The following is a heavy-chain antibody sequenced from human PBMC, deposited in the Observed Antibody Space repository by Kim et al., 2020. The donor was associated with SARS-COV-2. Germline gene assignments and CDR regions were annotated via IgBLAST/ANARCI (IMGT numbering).Heavy chain of an antibody. V-gene: IGHV1-18*04. J-gene: IGHJ4*02. CDR1: GYTFTSYG. CDR3: AREWGDSSSWYPLDY. CDR2: ISAYNGNT. Sequence: ASVKVSCKASGYTFTSYGISWVRQAPGQGLEWMGWISAYNGNTNYAQKLQGRVTMTTDTSTSTAYMELRSLRSDDTAVYYCAREWGDSSSWYPLDYWGQGTLVTVSS. D-gene: IGHD6-13*01.